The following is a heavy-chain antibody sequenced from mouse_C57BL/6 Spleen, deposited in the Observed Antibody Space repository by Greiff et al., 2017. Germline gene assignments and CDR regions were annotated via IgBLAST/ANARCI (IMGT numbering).Heavy chain of an antibody. D-gene: IGHD1-1*01. CDR3: ARRDGSSSGYFDV. CDR1: GYTFTSYG. CDR2: IYPRSGNT. V-gene: IGHV1-81*01. J-gene: IGHJ1*03. Sequence: VQLQQSGAELARPGASVKLSCKASGYTFTSYGISWVKQRTGQGLEWIGEIYPRSGNTYYNEKFKGKATLTADKYSSTAYMELRSLTSEDSAVYFCARRDGSSSGYFDVWGTGTTVTVSS.